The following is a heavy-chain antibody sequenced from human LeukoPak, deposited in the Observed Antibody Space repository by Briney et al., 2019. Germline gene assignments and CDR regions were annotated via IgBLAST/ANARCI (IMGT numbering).Heavy chain of an antibody. Sequence: ASVKVSCKTSGYIFTHYNIHWVRQAPGQGLEWMGMIVPSSGDTSYAQKFEGRVTMTRDTSTTTVYMELSSVRSDDTAVYYCARDYRIDGYNRGVDHWGQGTLVTVSS. D-gene: IGHD5-24*01. CDR2: IVPSSGDT. CDR3: ARDYRIDGYNRGVDH. CDR1: GYIFTHYN. J-gene: IGHJ4*02. V-gene: IGHV1-46*01.